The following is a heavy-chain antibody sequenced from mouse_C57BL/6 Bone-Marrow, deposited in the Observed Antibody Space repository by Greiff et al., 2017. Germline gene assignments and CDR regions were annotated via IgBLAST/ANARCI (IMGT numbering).Heavy chain of an antibody. CDR2: INPSTGGT. CDR1: GYSFTGYY. CDR3: ARSPIYYYGSSYGVDY. Sequence: VQLKESGPELVKPGASVKISCKASGYSFTGYYMNWVKQSPEKSLEWIGEINPSTGGTTYNQKFKAKATLTVDKSSSTAYMQLKSLTSEDSAVYYCARSPIYYYGSSYGVDYWGQGTSVTVSS. J-gene: IGHJ4*01. D-gene: IGHD1-1*01. V-gene: IGHV1-42*01.